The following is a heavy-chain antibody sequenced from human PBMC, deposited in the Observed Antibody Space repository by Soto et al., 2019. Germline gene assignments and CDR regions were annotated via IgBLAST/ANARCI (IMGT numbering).Heavy chain of an antibody. CDR2: IVVGSGNT. J-gene: IGHJ6*02. V-gene: IGHV1-58*01. CDR3: AAGDLADYYSYGMDV. CDR1: GFTFTSSA. Sequence: ASVKVSCKASGFTFTSSAVQWVRQARGQRLEWIGWIVVGSGNTNYAQKFQERVTITRDMSTSTAYMELSSLRSEDTAVYYCAAGDLADYYSYGMDVWGQGTTVTVSS. D-gene: IGHD6-25*01.